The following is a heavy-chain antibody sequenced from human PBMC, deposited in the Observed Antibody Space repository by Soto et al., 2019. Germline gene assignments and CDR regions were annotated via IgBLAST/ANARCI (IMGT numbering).Heavy chain of an antibody. Sequence: SSETLSLTCTVSGGSISSGGYYWSWIRQHPGKGLEWIGYIYYSGSTYYNPSLKSRVTISVDTSKNQFSLKLSSVTAADTAVYYCAREVRSYNWFDPWGQGTLVTVSS. V-gene: IGHV4-31*03. D-gene: IGHD6-13*01. CDR3: AREVRSYNWFDP. CDR2: IYYSGST. CDR1: GGSISSGGYY. J-gene: IGHJ5*02.